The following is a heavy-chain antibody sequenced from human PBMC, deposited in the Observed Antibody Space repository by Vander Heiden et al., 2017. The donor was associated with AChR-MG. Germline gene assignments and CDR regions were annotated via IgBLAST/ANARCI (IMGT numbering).Heavy chain of an antibody. V-gene: IGHV3-33*01. J-gene: IGHJ6*02. CDR2: IWYDGSNK. CDR1: GFTFSRSG. D-gene: IGHD1-7*01. CDR3: ARDLAGTTPYYYYGMDV. Sequence: QVQLVESGGGVVQPGRSLRLSCAASGFTFSRSGMHWVRQAPGKGLEWVAVIWYDGSNKYYADSVKGRFTISRDNSKNTLYLQMNSLRAEDTAVYYCARDLAGTTPYYYYGMDVWGQGTTVTVSS.